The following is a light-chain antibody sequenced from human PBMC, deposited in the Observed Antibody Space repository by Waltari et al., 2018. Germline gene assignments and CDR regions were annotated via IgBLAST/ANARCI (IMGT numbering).Light chain of an antibody. CDR3: GAWDSSLTAGV. V-gene: IGLV1-51*01. Sequence: QSVLTQPPSVSAAPGQMVAISCSVGASNVEHNFVSWYQQLPGTAPKLLIYDDSRRPSGIPDRFSGSKSGTSATLAITGLQTGDEADYYCGAWDSSLTAGVFGEGTKLTVL. J-gene: IGLJ3*02. CDR2: DDS. CDR1: ASNVEHNF.